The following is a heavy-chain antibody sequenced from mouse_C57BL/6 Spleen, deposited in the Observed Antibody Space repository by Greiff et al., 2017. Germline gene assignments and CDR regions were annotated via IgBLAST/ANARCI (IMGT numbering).Heavy chain of an antibody. J-gene: IGHJ3*01. D-gene: IGHD1-1*01. CDR2: IHPNSGST. Sequence: QVHVKQPGAELVKPGASVKLSCKASGYTFTSYWMHWVKQRPGQGLEWIGMIHPNSGSTNYNEKFKSKATLTVDKSSSTAYMQLSSLTSEDSAVYYCARGGTTAWFAYWGQGTLVTVSA. V-gene: IGHV1-64*01. CDR3: ARGGTTAWFAY. CDR1: GYTFTSYW.